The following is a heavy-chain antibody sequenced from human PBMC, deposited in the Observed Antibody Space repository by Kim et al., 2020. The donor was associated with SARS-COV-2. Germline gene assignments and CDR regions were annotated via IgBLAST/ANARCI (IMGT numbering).Heavy chain of an antibody. D-gene: IGHD3-16*01. V-gene: IGHV1-18*01. CDR3: ARDLKGGEYYYYYYGMDV. CDR1: GYTFTSYG. CDR2: ISAYNGNT. Sequence: ASVKVSCKASGYTFTSYGISWVRQAPGQGLEWMGWISAYNGNTNYAQKLQGRVTMTTDTSTSTAYMELRSLRSDDTAVYYCARDLKGGEYYYYYYGMDVWGQGTTVTVSS. J-gene: IGHJ6*02.